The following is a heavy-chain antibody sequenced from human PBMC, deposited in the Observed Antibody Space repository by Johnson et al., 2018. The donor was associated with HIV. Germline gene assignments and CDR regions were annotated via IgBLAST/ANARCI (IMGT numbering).Heavy chain of an antibody. D-gene: IGHD3-10*01. CDR1: GITVSSNY. CDR3: ARDKGRGAFDI. Sequence: VQLVESGGGLVQPGGSLRLSCAASGITVSSNYMNWVRQAPGKGLEWVSLIFSVGNTYYADSVKGRFTISRDNSNNMVYLQMDSLRPEDTAVYYCARDKGRGAFDIWGQGTMVTVSS. J-gene: IGHJ3*02. CDR2: IFSVGNT. V-gene: IGHV3-66*02.